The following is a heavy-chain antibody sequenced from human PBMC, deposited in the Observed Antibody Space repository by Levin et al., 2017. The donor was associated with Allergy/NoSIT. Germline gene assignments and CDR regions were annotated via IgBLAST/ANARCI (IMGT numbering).Heavy chain of an antibody. D-gene: IGHD6-6*01. CDR2: IIPIFGTA. CDR3: ARDLPEIAALDY. CDR1: GGTFSSYA. Sequence: SVKVSCKASGGTFSSYAISWVRQAPGQGLEWMGGIIPIFGTANYAQKFQGRVTITADKSTSTAYMELSSLRSEDTAVYYCARDLPEIAALDYWGQGTLVTVSS. V-gene: IGHV1-69*06. J-gene: IGHJ4*02.